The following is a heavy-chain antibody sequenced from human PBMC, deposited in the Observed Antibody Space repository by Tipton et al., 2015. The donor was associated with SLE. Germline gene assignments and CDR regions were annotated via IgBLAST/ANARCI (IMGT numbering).Heavy chain of an antibody. CDR3: ARDIEDY. CDR2: INSGSRYI. J-gene: IGHJ4*02. Sequence: SLRLSCAASGFTFSSYTMNWVRQTPGKGLEWVSSINSGSRYIYYADSVKGRFTISRDNAKNSLYLQMNSLRVEDTGVYYCARDIEDYWGQGTLVTVSS. CDR1: GFTFSSYT. D-gene: IGHD3-16*02. V-gene: IGHV3-21*03.